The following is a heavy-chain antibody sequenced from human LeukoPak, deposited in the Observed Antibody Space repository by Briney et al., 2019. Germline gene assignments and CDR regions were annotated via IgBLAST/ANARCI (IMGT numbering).Heavy chain of an antibody. V-gene: IGHV3-7*04. CDR1: GFTFSNYW. CDR3: AREGLWVGLDSGKTRQAYWES. Sequence: GGSLRLSCAASGFTFSNYWMSWVRQAPGKGLKWVANIKEDGSEKYYADSVKGRFTISRDNAKNSLNLQMNSLRAEDTAVYYCAREGLWVGLDSGKTRQAYWESWGQETMVTVSS. D-gene: IGHD2-21*01. CDR2: IKEDGSEK. J-gene: IGHJ3*01.